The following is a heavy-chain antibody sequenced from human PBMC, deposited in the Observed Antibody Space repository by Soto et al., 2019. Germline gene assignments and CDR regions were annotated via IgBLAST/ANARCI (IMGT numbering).Heavy chain of an antibody. Sequence: PSETLSLTCTVSSGSISTGSTDYFGWSRQPPGKGLEWIGNIYNSGVTFYNPSLKTRVTISIDTSKNQFSLKLSSVTAADTAVYYCARHVWSIAAALNWIDPWGQGALVTVS. CDR2: IYNSGVT. J-gene: IGHJ5*02. CDR3: ARHVWSIAAALNWIDP. D-gene: IGHD6-13*01. V-gene: IGHV4-39*01. CDR1: SGSISTGSTDY.